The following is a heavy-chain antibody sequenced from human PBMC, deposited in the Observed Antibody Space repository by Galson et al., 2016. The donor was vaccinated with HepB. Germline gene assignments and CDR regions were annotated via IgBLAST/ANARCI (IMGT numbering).Heavy chain of an antibody. Sequence: SLRLSCAASGFTFNNYAMHWVRQAPGKGLEWVASISFGGIDKHYADSVKGRFPISRDNSKNTVYLQMNSLTSDDTAVYYCARGLDATMGGGWHYGMDVWGQGTTVTVSS. D-gene: IGHD5-18*01. V-gene: IGHV3-30*04. CDR3: ARGLDATMGGGWHYGMDV. J-gene: IGHJ6*02. CDR2: ISFGGIDK. CDR1: GFTFNNYA.